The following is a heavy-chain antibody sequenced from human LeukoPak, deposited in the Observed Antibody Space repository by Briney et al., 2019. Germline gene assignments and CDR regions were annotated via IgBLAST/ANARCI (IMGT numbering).Heavy chain of an antibody. CDR1: GGLISRYY. J-gene: IGHJ4*02. D-gene: IGHD2-15*01. CDR3: ARQVNQGLHRYSNS. Sequence: SETLSLTCTLSGGLISRYYWSCMRPPPGKGLEWIGHIYYSGSTNYNPSLRSRVTISLDTSKNQFSLKLSSVTAADTAVYYCARQVNQGLHRYSNSWGQGTLITVSS. CDR2: IYYSGST. V-gene: IGHV4-59*08.